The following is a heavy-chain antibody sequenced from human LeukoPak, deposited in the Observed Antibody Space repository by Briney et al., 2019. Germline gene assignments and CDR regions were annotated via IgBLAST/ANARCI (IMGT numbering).Heavy chain of an antibody. CDR2: INWNGGST. D-gene: IGHD6-19*01. CDR1: GSTFDDYG. CDR3: ARNAVAGTFYYYMDV. J-gene: IGHJ6*03. V-gene: IGHV3-20*01. Sequence: GGSLRLSCAASGSTFDDYGMSWVRQAPGKGLEGVSGINWNGGSTGYADSVKGRFPISRENAKTSLYLQMNILRAEDTALYHCARNAVAGTFYYYMDVWGKGTTVTVSS.